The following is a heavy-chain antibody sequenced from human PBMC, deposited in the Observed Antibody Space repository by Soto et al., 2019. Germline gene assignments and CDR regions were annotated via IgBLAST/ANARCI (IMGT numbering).Heavy chain of an antibody. CDR3: ARGEFEVRGVLYYYYGMDV. CDR1: GDSTSNSGYF. J-gene: IGHJ6*02. V-gene: IGHV4-39*07. Sequence: SETLSLTCIFSGDSTSNSGYFWDWIRQSPGKGLEWIGNIHYRRGSYYNPSLKSRVTISVDTSKNQFSLNLRSVTAADTAVYYCARGEFEVRGVLYYYYGMDVWGQGTTVTVSS. D-gene: IGHD3-10*01. CDR2: IHYRRGS.